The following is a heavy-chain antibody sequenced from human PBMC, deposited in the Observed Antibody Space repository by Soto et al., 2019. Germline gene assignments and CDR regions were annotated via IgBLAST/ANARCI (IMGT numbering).Heavy chain of an antibody. V-gene: IGHV1-69*13. CDR2: IIPIFGTA. D-gene: IGHD6-13*01. CDR3: ASARPAAAGYYYYGMDV. CDR1: GGTFSSYA. Sequence: SVKVSCKASGGTFSSYAISWVRQAPGQGLEWMGGIIPIFGTANYAQKFQGRVTITADESTSTAYMELSSLRSEDTAVYYCASARPAAAGYYYYGMDVWGQVTTVPVSS. J-gene: IGHJ6*01.